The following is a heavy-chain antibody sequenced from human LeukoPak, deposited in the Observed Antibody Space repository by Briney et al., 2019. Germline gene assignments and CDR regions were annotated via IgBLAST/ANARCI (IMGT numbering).Heavy chain of an antibody. Sequence: GGSLRLSCAASGFTFSSSAMSWVRQAPGKGLEWVAAISDTGRLSYCADSVNGRFTISRDNSKNTLSLQMNSLRAADTAVYYCARDRGPRTGFMVREAYDYWGQGTLVTVSS. CDR2: ISDTGRLS. CDR3: ARDRGPRTGFMVREAYDY. CDR1: GFTFSSSA. V-gene: IGHV3-23*01. J-gene: IGHJ4*02. D-gene: IGHD3-10*01.